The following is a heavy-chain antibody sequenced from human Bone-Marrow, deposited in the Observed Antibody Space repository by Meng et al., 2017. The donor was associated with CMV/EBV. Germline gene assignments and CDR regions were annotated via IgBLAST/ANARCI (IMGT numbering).Heavy chain of an antibody. CDR1: GGTFSSYA. J-gene: IGHJ5*02. Sequence: SVKVSCKASGGTFSSYAISWVRQAPGQGLEWMGGIIPIFGTANYAQKFQGRVTITTDESTSTAYMELSSLRSEDTAVYYCARETGAAGLLDPWGPGTLVTVSS. CDR2: IIPIFGTA. CDR3: ARETGAAGLLDP. D-gene: IGHD6-13*01. V-gene: IGHV1-69*05.